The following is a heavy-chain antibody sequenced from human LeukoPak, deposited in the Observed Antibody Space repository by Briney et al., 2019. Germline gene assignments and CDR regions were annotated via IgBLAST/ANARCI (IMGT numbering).Heavy chain of an antibody. CDR2: IIPIFGTA. CDR3: ARGEGPAATLRYFDY. Sequence: SVKVSCKASGGTFSSYAISWVRQAPGQGLEWIGGIIPIFGTANYAQKFQGRVTITTDESTSTAYMELSSLRSEDTAVYYCARGEGPAATLRYFDYWGQGTLVTVSS. V-gene: IGHV1-69*05. D-gene: IGHD2-15*01. CDR1: GGTFSSYA. J-gene: IGHJ4*02.